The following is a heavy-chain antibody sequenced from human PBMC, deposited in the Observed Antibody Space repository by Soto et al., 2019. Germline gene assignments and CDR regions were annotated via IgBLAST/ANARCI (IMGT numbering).Heavy chain of an antibody. V-gene: IGHV4-59*01. J-gene: IGHJ4*02. Sequence: SETLSLTCPVSGGSISSYYWSWIRQPPGKGLEWIGYIYYSGSTNYNPSLKSRVTISVDTSKNQFSLKLSSVTAADTAVYYCASTTEGSIAALGDYWGQGTLVTVSS. CDR3: ASTTEGSIAALGDY. CDR2: IYYSGST. D-gene: IGHD6-6*01. CDR1: GGSISSYY.